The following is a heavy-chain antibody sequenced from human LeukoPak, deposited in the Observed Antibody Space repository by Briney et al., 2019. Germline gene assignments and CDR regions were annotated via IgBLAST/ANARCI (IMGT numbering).Heavy chain of an antibody. Sequence: SETLSLTCTVSGGSISSYYWSWIRQPAGKGLEWIGRIYTSGSTNYNPSLKSRVTMLVDTSKNQFSLKLSSVTAADTAVYYCASRRLYCSSTSCLYWGQGTLVTVSS. D-gene: IGHD2-2*01. J-gene: IGHJ4*02. V-gene: IGHV4-4*07. CDR3: ASRRLYCSSTSCLY. CDR2: IYTSGST. CDR1: GGSISSYY.